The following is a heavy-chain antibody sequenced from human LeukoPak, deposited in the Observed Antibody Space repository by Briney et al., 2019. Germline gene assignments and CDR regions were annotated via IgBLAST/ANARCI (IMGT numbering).Heavy chain of an antibody. CDR2: IYYSGST. D-gene: IGHD3-22*01. CDR1: GGSISSSSYY. V-gene: IGHV4-39*01. CDR3: ARLSPYSDSSCYYLGSYYFDY. Sequence: SETLSLTCTVSGGSISSSSYYWGWIRQPPGKGLEWIGSIYYSGSTYYNPSVKSRVTLSLDTSKNQFSLKLSSVTAADTAVYYCARLSPYSDSSCYYLGSYYFDYWGQGTLVTVSS. J-gene: IGHJ4*02.